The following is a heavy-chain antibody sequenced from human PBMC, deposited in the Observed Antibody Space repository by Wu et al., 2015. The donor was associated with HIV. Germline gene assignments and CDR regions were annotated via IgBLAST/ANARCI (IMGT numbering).Heavy chain of an antibody. Sequence: QVQLVQSGAEVRRPGSTVKVSCKASGGNFRSYLFSWVRQAPGQGLEWMGGVIPTFGSRNYAQKFQDRVTISTDESTSTVYMEVSNLTPGDSAMYYCGRRGSWGDRTTIIRGGVDVWGQGTTVSVSS. J-gene: IGHJ6*02. D-gene: IGHD3-10*01. V-gene: IGHV1-69*05. CDR2: VIPTFGSR. CDR3: GRRGSWGDRTTIIRGGVDV. CDR1: GGNFRSYL.